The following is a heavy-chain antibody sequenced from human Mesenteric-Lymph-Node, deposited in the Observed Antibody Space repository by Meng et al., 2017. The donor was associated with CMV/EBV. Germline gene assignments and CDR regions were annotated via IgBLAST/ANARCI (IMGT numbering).Heavy chain of an antibody. CDR2: IKQDGSEK. Sequence: GGSLRLSCAASGFTFSSYWRSWVRQAPGKGLEWVANIKQDGSEKYYVDSVKGRFTISRDNAENSLFLQMNSLRAEDTAVYYCARKGMLRGFDPFDIWGQGTMVTVSS. V-gene: IGHV3-7*01. CDR3: ARKGMLRGFDPFDI. CDR1: GFTFSSYW. D-gene: IGHD3-10*01. J-gene: IGHJ3*02.